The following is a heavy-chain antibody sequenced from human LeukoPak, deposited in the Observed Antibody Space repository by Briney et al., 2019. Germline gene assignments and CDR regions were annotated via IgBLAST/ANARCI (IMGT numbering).Heavy chain of an antibody. CDR1: GFTFSSSA. V-gene: IGHV3-23*01. CDR3: AKEGYGTSSEGRGYFDY. CDR2: ISNRGTNT. D-gene: IGHD6-6*01. J-gene: IGHJ4*02. Sequence: PGGSLRLSCAASGFTFSSSAMSWVRQSPGKGLGWLATISNRGTNTYSADSVKDRFTISRDNSKNTLDLQMNSLRAEDTALYYCAKEGYGTSSEGRGYFDYWGQGTLVTVSS.